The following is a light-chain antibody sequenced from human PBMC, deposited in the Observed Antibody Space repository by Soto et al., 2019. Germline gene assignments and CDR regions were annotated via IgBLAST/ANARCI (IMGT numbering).Light chain of an antibody. V-gene: IGKV3-15*01. J-gene: IGKJ2*01. CDR1: QSISSN. CDR3: QQYNDGPYT. CDR2: DAS. Sequence: EIVMTQSPATLSVSPGEGATLSCRASQSISSNLAWYQQKPGQAPRLLISDASTRATGIPARFSGSGSGTEFTLTISSLQSEDFAVYYCQQYNDGPYTFGQGTNLEIK.